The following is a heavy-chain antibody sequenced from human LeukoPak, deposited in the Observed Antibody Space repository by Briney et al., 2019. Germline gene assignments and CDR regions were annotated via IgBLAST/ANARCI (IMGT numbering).Heavy chain of an antibody. CDR1: GGSISSSNYY. CDR3: ARDRPAAAVDY. D-gene: IGHD2-2*01. Sequence: PSETLSLTCTVSGGSISSSNYYWGWIRQPPGKGLEWIGSIYHSGSTYYNPSLKSRVTISVDTSKNQFSLKLSSVTAADTAVYYCARDRPAAAVDYWGQGTLVTVSS. J-gene: IGHJ4*02. CDR2: IYHSGST. V-gene: IGHV4-39*07.